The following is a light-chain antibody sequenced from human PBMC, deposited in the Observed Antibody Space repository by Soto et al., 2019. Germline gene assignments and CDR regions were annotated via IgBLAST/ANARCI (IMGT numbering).Light chain of an antibody. V-gene: IGKV1-5*01. J-gene: IGKJ2*01. CDR1: QSISSW. Sequence: DIQMTQSPSTLSASVGDRVTITCRASQSISSWLAWYQQRPREAPKLLIYGASSLESGVPSRFSGSGSGTELTLTISSLQPTDFATYYCHQYATSSPTFGQGTKLEI. CDR3: HQYATSSPT. CDR2: GAS.